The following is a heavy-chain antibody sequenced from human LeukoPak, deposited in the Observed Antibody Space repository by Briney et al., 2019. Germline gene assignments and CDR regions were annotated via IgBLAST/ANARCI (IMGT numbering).Heavy chain of an antibody. CDR1: GFTFSSYG. CDR3: ARYSRLGELWFVLDY. Sequence: GGSLRLSCAASGFTFSSYGMHWVRQAPGKGLEWVAIIWYDGSNKYYADSVKGRFTISRDNSKNTLYLQMNSLRAEDTAVYYCARYSRLGELWFVLDYWGQGTLVTVSS. D-gene: IGHD3-10*01. CDR2: IWYDGSNK. J-gene: IGHJ4*02. V-gene: IGHV3-33*01.